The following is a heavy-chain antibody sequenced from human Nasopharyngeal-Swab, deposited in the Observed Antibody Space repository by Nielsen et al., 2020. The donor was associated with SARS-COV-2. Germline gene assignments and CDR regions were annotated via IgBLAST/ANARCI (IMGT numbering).Heavy chain of an antibody. D-gene: IGHD6-19*01. J-gene: IGHJ4*02. CDR3: ARDGAVAGTSYFDY. CDR2: ISYDGSNK. V-gene: IGHV3-30-3*01. Sequence: GGSLRLSCAASGFTFSSYAMHWVRQAPGKGLEWVAVISYDGSNKYYADSVKGRFTISRDNSKNTLYLQMNSLRAEDTAVYYCARDGAVAGTSYFDYWGQGTLVTASS. CDR1: GFTFSSYA.